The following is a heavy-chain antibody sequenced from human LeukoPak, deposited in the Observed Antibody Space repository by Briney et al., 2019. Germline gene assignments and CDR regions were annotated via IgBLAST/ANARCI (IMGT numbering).Heavy chain of an antibody. Sequence: ASVKVSCKASGYTFTDYYIHWVRQAPGQGLEWMGWINPNNGGTYYAQNFQGRVTMTRDTSITTAYMELSRLRSDDTAVYYCARVVDTAMDGDWFDPWGQGTLVTVSS. CDR3: ARVVDTAMDGDWFDP. J-gene: IGHJ5*02. CDR2: INPNNGGT. V-gene: IGHV1-2*02. CDR1: GYTFTDYY. D-gene: IGHD5-18*01.